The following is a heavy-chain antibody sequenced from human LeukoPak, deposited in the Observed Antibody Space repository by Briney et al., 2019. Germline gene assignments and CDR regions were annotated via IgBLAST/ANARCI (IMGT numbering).Heavy chain of an antibody. D-gene: IGHD4-17*01. CDR1: GLTFSKYA. J-gene: IGHJ5*02. CDR2: ISGSGGST. V-gene: IGHV3-23*01. CDR3: AKDRDDYGDYDWFDP. Sequence: GGSLRLSCAASGLTFSKYAMSWVRQAPGKGLEWVSAISGSGGSTYYADSVKGRFTISRDNSKNTLYLQMNSLRAEDTAVYYCAKDRDDYGDYDWFDPWGQGTLVTVSS.